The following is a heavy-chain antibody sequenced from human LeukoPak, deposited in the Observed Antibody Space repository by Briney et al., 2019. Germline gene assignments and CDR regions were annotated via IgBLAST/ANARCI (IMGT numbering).Heavy chain of an antibody. D-gene: IGHD6-6*01. CDR1: DFTFGGYD. J-gene: IGHJ6*02. CDR3: AKGLASRPLYYYYGMDV. V-gene: IGHV3-9*01. CDR2: IGWNRGAI. Sequence: GRSLRLSCVGSDFTFGGYDMHWVRQAPGKGLEWVSGIGWNRGAIGYADSVRGRFTISRDNAKNSLYLQMNSLRTEDTALYYCAKGLASRPLYYYYGMDVWGQGTTVTVSS.